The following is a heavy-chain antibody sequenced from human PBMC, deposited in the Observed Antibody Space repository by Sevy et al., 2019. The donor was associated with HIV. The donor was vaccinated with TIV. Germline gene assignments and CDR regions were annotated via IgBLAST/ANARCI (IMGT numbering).Heavy chain of an antibody. D-gene: IGHD1-26*01. J-gene: IGHJ4*02. CDR2: ISGSGGST. Sequence: GSLRLCCAASGFTFSSYAMSWVRQAPGKGLEWVSTISGSGGSTYYADSVKGRFTISRDNSKNTLYLQMNSLRAEDTAVYYCAKDSGSYSYFDYWGQGTLVTVSS. CDR1: GFTFSSYA. CDR3: AKDSGSYSYFDY. V-gene: IGHV3-23*01.